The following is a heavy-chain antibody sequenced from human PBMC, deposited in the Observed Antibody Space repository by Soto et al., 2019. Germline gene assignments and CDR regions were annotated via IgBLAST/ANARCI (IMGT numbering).Heavy chain of an antibody. CDR2: ISSSGTTI. V-gene: IGHV3-64*04. CDR3: ARGGYCSSTSCYGRWFDP. Sequence: VQLVESGGGLVQPGGSLRLSCSASGFTFSSYAMHWVRQAPGKGLEYVSAISSSGTTIYYADSVKGRFTISRDNAKNSLYLQMNSLRAEDTAVYYCARGGYCSSTSCYGRWFDPWGQGTLVTVSS. CDR1: GFTFSSYA. J-gene: IGHJ5*02. D-gene: IGHD2-2*01.